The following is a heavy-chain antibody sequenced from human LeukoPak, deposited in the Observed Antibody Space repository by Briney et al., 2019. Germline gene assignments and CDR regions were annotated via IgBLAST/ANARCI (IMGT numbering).Heavy chain of an antibody. D-gene: IGHD3-22*01. CDR2: INPSGGST. CDR1: GGTFISYA. V-gene: IGHV1-46*01. J-gene: IGHJ2*01. CDR3: AREFYDSSVAWYFDL. Sequence: ASVKVSCKASGGTFISYASSWVRQAPGQGLEGMGRINPSGGSTSYAQKFQGRVTMTRDTSTSTVYMRLSSLRSEDTAVYYCAREFYDSSVAWYFDLWGRGTLVTVSS.